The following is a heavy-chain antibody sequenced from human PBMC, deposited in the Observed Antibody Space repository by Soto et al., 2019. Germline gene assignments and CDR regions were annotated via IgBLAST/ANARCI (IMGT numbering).Heavy chain of an antibody. D-gene: IGHD5-12*01. V-gene: IGHV3-30-3*01. CDR3: AGWLQFDGAIDS. CDR2: ISHDGNKK. J-gene: IGHJ4*02. Sequence: QVQLGESGGGVVQPGRSLRLSCAASGFNFNRYAMHWVRQAPGKGLEWVAFISHDGNKKYYADSVKGRFTISRDNSKNTLFLQMNSLRDDDSALYYCAGWLQFDGAIDSWGQGTLVTVSS. CDR1: GFNFNRYA.